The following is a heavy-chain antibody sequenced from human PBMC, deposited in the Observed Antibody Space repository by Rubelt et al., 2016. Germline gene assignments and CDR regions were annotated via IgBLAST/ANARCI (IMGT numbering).Heavy chain of an antibody. J-gene: IGHJ4*02. CDR1: GGSFSGYY. Sequence: QVQLQQWGAGLLKPSETLSLTCAVYGGSFSGYYWSWIRQPPGKGLEWIGEINHSGSTNYNPSPKSGVTISVDTSKNQFSLKLSSVTAADTAVYYCARDIVVVVAANPGHYFDYWGQGTLVTVSS. V-gene: IGHV4-34*01. CDR2: INHSGST. D-gene: IGHD2-15*01. CDR3: ARDIVVVVAANPGHYFDY.